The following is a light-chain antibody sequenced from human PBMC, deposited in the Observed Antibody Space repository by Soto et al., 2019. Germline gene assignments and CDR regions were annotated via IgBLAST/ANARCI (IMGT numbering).Light chain of an antibody. J-gene: IGKJ1*01. Sequence: DILVTQSPPTLSASVGDRVTITCRASQTISTWMAWYQQKPGKAPKLLVYDASTLQSGVASRFSGSGSGTELTIIISGLQPDDSATYYCQQYTNTNNPWMFGQGTKVEI. CDR1: QTISTW. CDR3: QQYTNTNNPWM. CDR2: DAS. V-gene: IGKV1-5*01.